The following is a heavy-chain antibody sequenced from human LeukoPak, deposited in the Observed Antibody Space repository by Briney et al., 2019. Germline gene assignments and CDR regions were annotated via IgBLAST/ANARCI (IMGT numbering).Heavy chain of an antibody. CDR3: ARSSVGYFDY. CDR1: GFTFSAYG. V-gene: IGHV3-30*03. J-gene: IGHJ4*02. CDR2: ISYDGSNK. Sequence: GGSLRLSCAASGFTFSAYGMHWVRQAPGKGLEWVAVISYDGSNKYYADSVKGRFTISRDNSKNTLYLQMNSLRAEDTAVYYCARSSVGYFDYWGQGTLVTVSS.